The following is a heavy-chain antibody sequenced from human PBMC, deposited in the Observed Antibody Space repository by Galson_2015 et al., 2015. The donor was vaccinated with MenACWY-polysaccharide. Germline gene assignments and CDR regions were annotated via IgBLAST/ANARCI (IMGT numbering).Heavy chain of an antibody. V-gene: IGHV3-7*01. D-gene: IGHD1-1*01. CDR2: INQYGSEK. J-gene: IGHJ4*02. CDR1: GFTFNDFW. Sequence: SLRLSCAASGFTFNDFWLSWVRQAPGKGLEWVANINQYGSEKYYVDSVKGRFTISRDNAKNSLYLRMNSLRAEDTAVYYCARDGGRTIGTTQRVYSGQGTLVTVSS. CDR3: ARDGGRTIGTTQRVY.